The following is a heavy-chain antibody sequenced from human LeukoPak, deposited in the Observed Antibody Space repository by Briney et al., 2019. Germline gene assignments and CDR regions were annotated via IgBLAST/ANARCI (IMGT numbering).Heavy chain of an antibody. CDR1: GFTFSGYS. J-gene: IGHJ6*03. V-gene: IGHV3-21*01. Sequence: PGGSLRLSCAASGFTFSGYSMNWVRQAPGRGLEWVSYMSSGSAYIYYAGSVKGRFTISRDNAKNSLYLQMNSLRAEDTAVYYCARARQLVGYYYMDVWGKGTTVTVSS. D-gene: IGHD6-6*01. CDR2: MSSGSAYI. CDR3: ARARQLVGYYYMDV.